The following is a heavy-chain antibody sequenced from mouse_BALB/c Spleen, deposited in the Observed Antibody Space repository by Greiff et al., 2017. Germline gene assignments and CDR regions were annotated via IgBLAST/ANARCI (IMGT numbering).Heavy chain of an antibody. CDR2: ISTYYGDA. V-gene: IGHV1S137*01. Sequence: QVQLQQSGAELVRPGVSVKISCKGSGYTFTDYAMHWVKQSHAKSLEWIGVISTYYGDASYNQKFKGKATMTVDKSSSTAYMELARLTSEDSAIYYCARSSRLRGGFAYWGQGTLVTVSA. CDR1: GYTFTDYA. CDR3: ARSSRLRGGFAY. J-gene: IGHJ3*01. D-gene: IGHD2-4*01.